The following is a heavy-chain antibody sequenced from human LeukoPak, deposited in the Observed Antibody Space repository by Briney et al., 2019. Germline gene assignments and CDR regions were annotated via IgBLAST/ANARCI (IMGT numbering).Heavy chain of an antibody. J-gene: IGHJ4*02. V-gene: IGHV1-8*01. D-gene: IGHD3-3*01. Sequence: ASVKVSCKASGYTFTSYDINCVRQATGQGLEWMGWMNPNSGNTGYAQKFQGRVTMTRNTSISTAYMELSSLRSEDTAVYYCARVGWYYDLWSGYYYYFDYWGQGTLVTVSS. CDR3: ARVGWYYDLWSGYYYYFDY. CDR2: MNPNSGNT. CDR1: GYTFTSYD.